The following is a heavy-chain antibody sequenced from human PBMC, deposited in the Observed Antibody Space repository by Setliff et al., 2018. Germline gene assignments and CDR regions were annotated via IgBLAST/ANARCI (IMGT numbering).Heavy chain of an antibody. CDR1: GFSFSSSA. CDR2: IVVGSGHT. Sequence: SVKVSCKASGFSFSSSALQWVRQACGQRLEWIGWIVVGSGHTDYAQNFQERVTITRDMSTSTAYMELTSLTSEDTALYYCAARYYYDTLPYGSWGQGTRVTVSS. D-gene: IGHD3-22*01. J-gene: IGHJ5*02. V-gene: IGHV1-58*01. CDR3: AARYYYDTLPYGS.